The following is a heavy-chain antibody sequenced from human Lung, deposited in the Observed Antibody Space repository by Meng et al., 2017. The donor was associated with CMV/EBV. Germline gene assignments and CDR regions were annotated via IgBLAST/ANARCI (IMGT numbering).Heavy chain of an antibody. D-gene: IGHD5-24*01. Sequence: SCAASGFTFSSYEMNWVRQAPGKGLEWVSYISSSGSTIYYADSVKGRFTISRDNAKNSLYLQMNSLRAEDTAVYYCARERGRDGYNSGWGKDYWXQGTXVTVDS. CDR2: ISSSGSTI. J-gene: IGHJ4*02. V-gene: IGHV3-48*03. CDR1: GFTFSSYE. CDR3: ARERGRDGYNSGWGKDY.